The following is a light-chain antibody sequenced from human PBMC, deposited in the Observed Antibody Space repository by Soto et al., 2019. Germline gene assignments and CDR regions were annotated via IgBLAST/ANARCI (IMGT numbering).Light chain of an antibody. CDR3: QQYNSSPWT. V-gene: IGKV1-5*03. CDR2: KAS. J-gene: IGKJ1*01. CDR1: QSISSW. Sequence: DIQMTQSPSTLSASVGDRVTITCRASQSISSWLAWYQQKPGKAPKLLIYKASSLESGVPSRFSGSGSGTEFTLTVVSLQPDDFATYCCQQYNSSPWTFGQGTKGDIK.